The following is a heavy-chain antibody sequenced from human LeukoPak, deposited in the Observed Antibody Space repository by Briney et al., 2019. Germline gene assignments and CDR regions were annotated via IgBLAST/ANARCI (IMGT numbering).Heavy chain of an antibody. J-gene: IGHJ4*02. Sequence: GGSLRLSCAASGFTFSSYSMNWVRQAPGKGLEWVAFIRYDGSNKYYADSVKGRFTISRDNFKNTLYLQMNSLRAEDTAVYYCAKEAYYYGSGSYYNLGYWGQGTLVTVSS. CDR1: GFTFSSYS. D-gene: IGHD3-10*01. CDR2: IRYDGSNK. V-gene: IGHV3-30*02. CDR3: AKEAYYYGSGSYYNLGY.